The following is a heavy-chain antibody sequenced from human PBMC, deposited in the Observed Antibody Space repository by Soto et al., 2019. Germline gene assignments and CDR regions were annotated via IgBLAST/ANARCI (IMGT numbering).Heavy chain of an antibody. Sequence: QVQLVQSGAEVKKPGASVKVSCKASGYTFSSYGISWVRQAPGQGPEWMGWISAYNGNTNYAQKLQGRVTMTTDTSTSTAYMELRSLRSDDTAVYYCARDSGITIFGVVSNFDYWGQGTLVTVSS. CDR1: GYTFSSYG. CDR3: ARDSGITIFGVVSNFDY. D-gene: IGHD3-3*01. J-gene: IGHJ4*02. V-gene: IGHV1-18*01. CDR2: ISAYNGNT.